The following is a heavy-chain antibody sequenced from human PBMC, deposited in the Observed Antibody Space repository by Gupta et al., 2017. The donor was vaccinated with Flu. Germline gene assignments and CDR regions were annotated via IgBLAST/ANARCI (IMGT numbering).Heavy chain of an antibody. CDR2: ISYDGSNK. Sequence: QVQLVESGGGVVQHGRSLRLSCAASGFTFSSHGMHWVRQAPGKGMEWVAVISYDGSNKYYADSVKGRFTISRDNSKNTLYLQMNSLRAEDTAVYYCANSDYRLPFDYWGQGTLVTVSS. J-gene: IGHJ4*02. CDR1: GFTFSSHG. CDR3: ANSDYRLPFDY. V-gene: IGHV3-30*18. D-gene: IGHD4-11*01.